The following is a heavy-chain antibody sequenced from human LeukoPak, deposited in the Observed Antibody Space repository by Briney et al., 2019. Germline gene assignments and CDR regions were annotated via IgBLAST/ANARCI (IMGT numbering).Heavy chain of an antibody. CDR2: INHSGST. D-gene: IGHD3-22*01. V-gene: IGHV4-4*02. CDR3: AREWF. Sequence: SETLSLTCAVSGGSISSSNWWSWVRQPPGKGLEWIGEINHSGSTNYNPSLKSRVTISVDTSKNQFSLKLSSVTAADTAVYYCAREWFWGQGTLVTVSS. CDR1: GGSISSSNW. J-gene: IGHJ4*02.